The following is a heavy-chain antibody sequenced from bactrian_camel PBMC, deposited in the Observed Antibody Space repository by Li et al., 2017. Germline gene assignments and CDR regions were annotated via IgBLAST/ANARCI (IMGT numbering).Heavy chain of an antibody. V-gene: IGHV3S40*01. CDR1: GSFYSSS. CDR3: AAASLLPTVVARLTAFSWLY. D-gene: IGHD6*01. Sequence: VQLVESGGGLVQPGGSLRLSCVVSGSFYSSSLAWFRQAPGKEREGVAAIYSAGVTTHYADSVKGRFIISQEGNTVYLEMNNLKPEDTAMYCCAAASLLPTVVARLTAFSWLYWGQGTQVTVS. CDR2: IYSAGVTT. J-gene: IGHJ4*01.